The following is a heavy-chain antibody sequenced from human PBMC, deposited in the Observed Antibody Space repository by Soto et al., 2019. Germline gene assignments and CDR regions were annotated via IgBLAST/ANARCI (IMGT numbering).Heavy chain of an antibody. Sequence: SETLSLTCTVSGGSISSYYWSWIRQPPGKGLEWIGYIYYSGSTNYNPSLKSRVTISVDTSKNQFSLKLSSVTAADTAVYYCARGQWLARRSGMDVWGQGTTVTVSS. V-gene: IGHV4-59*01. D-gene: IGHD6-19*01. CDR3: ARGQWLARRSGMDV. CDR1: GGSISSYY. J-gene: IGHJ6*02. CDR2: IYYSGST.